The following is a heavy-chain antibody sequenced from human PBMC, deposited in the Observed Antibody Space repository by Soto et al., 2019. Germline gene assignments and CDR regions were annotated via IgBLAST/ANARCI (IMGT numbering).Heavy chain of an antibody. CDR2: INAGNGNT. D-gene: IGHD6-6*01. J-gene: IGHJ4*02. CDR3: ARGSSDFDY. V-gene: IGHV1-3*01. Sequence: QVQLVQSGAEVKKPGASVKVSCKASGYTFTNYAMHWVRQAPGQRLEWMGWINAGNGNTKYSQKFTGRITITRTTSASTAYMELSSLRSEDTAVYYCARGSSDFDYWGQGTLVTVSS. CDR1: GYTFTNYA.